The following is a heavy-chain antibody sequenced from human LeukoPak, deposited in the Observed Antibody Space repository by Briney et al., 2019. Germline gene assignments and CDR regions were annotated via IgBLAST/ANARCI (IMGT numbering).Heavy chain of an antibody. D-gene: IGHD3-10*01. CDR1: GGSNSSGGSGGYY. CDR3: ARDRGDYLDY. J-gene: IGHJ4*02. CDR2: IYYSGST. V-gene: IGHV4-31*03. Sequence: SETLSLTCTVSGGSNSSGGSGGYYWSWIRQHPGKGLEWIGYIYYSGSTNYNPSLNSRVTISVDTSKNQFSLKLSSVTAADTAVYYCARDRGDYLDYWGQGTLVTVSS.